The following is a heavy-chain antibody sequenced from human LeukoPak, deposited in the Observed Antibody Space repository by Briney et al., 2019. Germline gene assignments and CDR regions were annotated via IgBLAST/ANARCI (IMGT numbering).Heavy chain of an antibody. CDR2: ISGSGGST. J-gene: IGHJ4*02. CDR3: AKDRSGQWLVRVPDY. CDR1: GFTFSSYA. V-gene: IGHV3-23*01. D-gene: IGHD6-19*01. Sequence: GGSLRLSCAASGFTFSSYATSWVRQAPGKGLEWVSAISGSGGSTYYADSVKGRFTISRDNSKNTLYLQMNSLRAEDTAVYYCAKDRSGQWLVRVPDYWGQGTLVTVSS.